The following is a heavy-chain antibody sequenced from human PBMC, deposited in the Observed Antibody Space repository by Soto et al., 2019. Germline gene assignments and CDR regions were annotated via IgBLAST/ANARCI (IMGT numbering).Heavy chain of an antibody. CDR1: GFTFKSFA. Sequence: EVQLLESGGGLVQPGGSLRLSCAASGFTFKSFAMNWVRQAPGKGLEWVSTISHSGSGAYYADSVKGRFTISRDNSKNALLLLSNTLTAEDASSYFCAKHRGLRYSPIDYWGQGALVTVSS. CDR3: AKHRGLRYSPIDY. D-gene: IGHD3-10*01. J-gene: IGHJ4*02. V-gene: IGHV3-23*01. CDR2: ISHSGSGA.